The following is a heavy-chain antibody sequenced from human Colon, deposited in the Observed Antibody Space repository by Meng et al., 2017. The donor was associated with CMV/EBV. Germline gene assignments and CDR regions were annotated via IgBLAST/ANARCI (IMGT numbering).Heavy chain of an antibody. V-gene: IGHV3-74*01. CDR2: SNGDGTVT. CDR1: GFAFNGAW. Sequence: SCVVSGFAFNGAWMHWVRQDPGKGLVWLSQSNGDGTVTGYADSVRGRFTISRDNAKNTLYLQMSGLRAEDTAVYYCARSGVLFALDYWGQGTLVTVSS. CDR3: ARSGVLFALDY. D-gene: IGHD2-15*01. J-gene: IGHJ4*02.